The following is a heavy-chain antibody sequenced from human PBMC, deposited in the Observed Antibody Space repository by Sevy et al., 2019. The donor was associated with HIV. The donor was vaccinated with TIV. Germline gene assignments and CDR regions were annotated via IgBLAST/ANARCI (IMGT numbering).Heavy chain of an antibody. CDR1: GFNVNDNY. V-gene: IGHV3-53*01. CDR3: ERIRGFCRGTSCPFEN. Sequence: GGSLRLSCLASGFNVNDNYMTWVRQAPGKGLEWVSLIRSAGGISYGDSVRGRFTISRDSSKNTVFLQMNSLRVEDTAVYYCERIRGFCRGTSCPFENWGQGALVTVSS. CDR2: IRSAGGI. D-gene: IGHD2-2*01. J-gene: IGHJ4*02.